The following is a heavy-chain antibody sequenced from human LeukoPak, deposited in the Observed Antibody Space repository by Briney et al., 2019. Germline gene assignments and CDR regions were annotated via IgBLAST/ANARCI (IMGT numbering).Heavy chain of an antibody. J-gene: IGHJ6*02. V-gene: IGHV1-69*13. D-gene: IGHD3-3*01. Sequence: ASVKVSCKASGDIFSSNGINWVRQAPGQGLEWMGRIVPPFGTIDYAQKFQGRVRIIADESTSTAYMELSSLRFEDTAMYYCARGEWYSDRSYYYGMDVWGQGTTVIVSS. CDR3: ARGEWYSDRSYYYGMDV. CDR2: IVPPFGTI. CDR1: GDIFSSNG.